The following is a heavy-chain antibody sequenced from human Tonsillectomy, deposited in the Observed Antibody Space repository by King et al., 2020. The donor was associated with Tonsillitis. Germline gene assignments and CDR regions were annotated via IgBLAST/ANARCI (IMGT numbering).Heavy chain of an antibody. Sequence: VQLVESGGGVVQPGRSLRLSCAASGLTFSSYAMHWVRQAPGKGLEWVALISYDGSNKYYADSVEGRFTISRDNSKNTLFLQINSLRVEDTAVYYCARHTHPLYYYDISGSWRHYYYYGMDVWGHGPTVTVSS. D-gene: IGHD3-22*01. V-gene: IGHV3-30*04. CDR3: ARHTHPLYYYDISGSWRHYYYYGMDV. CDR1: GLTFSSYA. CDR2: ISYDGSNK. J-gene: IGHJ6*02.